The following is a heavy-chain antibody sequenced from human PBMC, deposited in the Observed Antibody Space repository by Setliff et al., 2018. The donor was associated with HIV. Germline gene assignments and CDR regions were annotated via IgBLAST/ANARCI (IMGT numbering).Heavy chain of an antibody. J-gene: IGHJ6*03. CDR2: ISHSGSTI. V-gene: IGHV3-11*01. Sequence: GGSLRLSCAASGFNFSDYYMNWIRQAPGRGPEWVSFISHSGSTIFYADSVEGRFTISRDNAKNSLYLQMNSLRAEDMALYYCARAPYYNFWSGYSGQGYMDVWGKGTTVTVSS. CDR3: ARAPYYNFWSGYSGQGYMDV. CDR1: GFNFSDYY. D-gene: IGHD3-3*01.